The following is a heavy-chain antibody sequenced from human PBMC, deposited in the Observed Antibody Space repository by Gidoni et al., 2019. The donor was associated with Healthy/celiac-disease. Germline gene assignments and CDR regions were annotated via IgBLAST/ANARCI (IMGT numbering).Heavy chain of an antibody. CDR1: ESTFVRYT. V-gene: IGHV3-21*01. CDR2: ISSSSSYI. J-gene: IGHJ4*02. D-gene: IGHD1-1*01. Sequence: EVQLVESGGGLVKPGGSLRLSCAASESTFVRYTMNWVRQAPGKGLEWVSSISSSSSYIYYADSVKGRFTISRDNAKNSLYLQMNSLRAEDTAVYYCARDHGVERRPSPFDYWGQGTLVTVSS. CDR3: ARDHGVERRPSPFDY.